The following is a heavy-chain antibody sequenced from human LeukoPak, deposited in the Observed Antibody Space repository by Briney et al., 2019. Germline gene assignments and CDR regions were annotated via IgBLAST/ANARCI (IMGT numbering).Heavy chain of an antibody. CDR2: ISSTSTI. V-gene: IGHV3-48*01. CDR1: GFTFSTYS. D-gene: IGHD6-13*01. CDR3: AKGTSGIIAGGHDYYMDV. J-gene: IGHJ6*03. Sequence: GGSLRLSCAASGFTFSTYSMNWVRQAPGKGLEWVSYISSTSTIYYADSVKGRFTISRDNAKNSLYLQMNSLRAEDTAVYFCAKGTSGIIAGGHDYYMDVWGKGTTVTISS.